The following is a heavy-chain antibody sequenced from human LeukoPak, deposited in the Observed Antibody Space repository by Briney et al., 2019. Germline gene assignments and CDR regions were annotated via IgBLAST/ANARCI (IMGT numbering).Heavy chain of an antibody. CDR3: AKDLGLGDI. J-gene: IGHJ3*02. V-gene: IGHV3-23*01. D-gene: IGHD1-26*01. CDR1: GCWVSSYA. CDR2: IRPGANKT. Sequence: GGALRVSCVGSGCWVSSYAMTWVGLSPGRGVEWVSSIRPGANKTYHADPVRGRFTLSRDDSKHTLPLQMNCLRGEDTAMYYCAKDLGLGDIWGQGTMVTVSS.